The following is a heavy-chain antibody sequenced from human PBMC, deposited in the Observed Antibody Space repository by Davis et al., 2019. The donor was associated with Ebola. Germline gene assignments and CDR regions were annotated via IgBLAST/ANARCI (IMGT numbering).Heavy chain of an antibody. CDR1: GGTFSSYA. CDR3: AIHSDFSLGGSSVVYGMDV. J-gene: IGHJ6*02. CDR2: IIPILGIA. V-gene: IGHV1-69*04. Sequence: AASVKVSCKASGGTFSSYAISWVRQAPGQGLEWMGRIIPILGIANYAQKFQGRVTITADKSTSTAYMELSSLRAEDTAVYYCAIHSDFSLGGSSVVYGMDVWGQGTTVTVSS. D-gene: IGHD4-23*01.